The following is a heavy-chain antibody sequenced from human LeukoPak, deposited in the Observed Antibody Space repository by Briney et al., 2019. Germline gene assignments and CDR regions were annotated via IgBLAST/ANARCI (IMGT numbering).Heavy chain of an antibody. CDR3: ARVPPYYGDYDGGHAFDI. CDR1: GGSISSGDYY. J-gene: IGHJ3*02. V-gene: IGHV4-30-4*01. D-gene: IGHD4-17*01. CDR2: IYYSGST. Sequence: SQTLSRTCTVSGGSISSGDYYWSWIRQPPGKGLEWIGYIYYSGSTYYNPSLKSRVTISVDTSKNQFSLKLSSVTAADTAVYYCARVPPYYGDYDGGHAFDIWGQGTMVTVSS.